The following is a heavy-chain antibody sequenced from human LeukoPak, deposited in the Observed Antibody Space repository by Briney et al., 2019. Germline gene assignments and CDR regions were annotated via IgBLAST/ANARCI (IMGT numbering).Heavy chain of an antibody. Sequence: SQTLSLTCAVSGGSISSGGYSWSWIRQPPGKGLEWIGEINHSGSTNYNPSLKSRVTISVDTSKNQFSLKLSSVTAADTAVYYCASQAPKVGAMDYWGQGTLVTVSS. J-gene: IGHJ4*02. V-gene: IGHV4-30-2*01. CDR1: GGSISSGGYS. CDR3: ASQAPKVGAMDY. CDR2: INHSGST. D-gene: IGHD1-26*01.